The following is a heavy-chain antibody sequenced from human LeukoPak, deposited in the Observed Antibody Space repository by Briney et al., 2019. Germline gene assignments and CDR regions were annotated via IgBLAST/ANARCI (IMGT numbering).Heavy chain of an antibody. CDR2: INPNSGGT. V-gene: IGHV1-2*02. D-gene: IGHD4-11*01. CDR3: ARDLGVLIVERLGTTVIPAYSWFDP. CDR1: GYTFTGYY. J-gene: IGHJ5*02. Sequence: ASVKVSCKASGYTFTGYYMHWVQQAPGQGLEWMGWINPNSGGTNYAQKFQGRVTMTRDTSISTAYMELSRLRSDDTAVYYCARDLGVLIVERLGTTVIPAYSWFDPWGRGTLVTVSS.